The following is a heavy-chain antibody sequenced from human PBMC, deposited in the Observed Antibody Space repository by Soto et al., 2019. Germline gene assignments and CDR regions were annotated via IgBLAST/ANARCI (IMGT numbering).Heavy chain of an antibody. CDR3: ARAPNLYYGDYDYFDY. D-gene: IGHD4-17*01. J-gene: IGHJ4*02. CDR1: WCTFTSYY. Sequence: SCKASWCTFTSYYMHWVRQATGQGLEWMGIINPSGGSTSYAQKFQGRVTMTRDTSTSTVYMELSSLRSEDTAVYYCARAPNLYYGDYDYFDYWGQRTPVTVSS. V-gene: IGHV1-46*01. CDR2: INPSGGST.